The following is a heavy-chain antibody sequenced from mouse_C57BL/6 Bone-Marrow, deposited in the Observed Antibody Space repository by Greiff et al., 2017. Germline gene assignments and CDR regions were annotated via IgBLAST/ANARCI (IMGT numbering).Heavy chain of an antibody. D-gene: IGHD4-1*01. Sequence: EVQLVESGAELVRPGASVKLSCTASGFNIKDDYMHWVKQRPEQGLEWIGWIDPENGDTEYASKFQGKATITADTSSNTAYLQLSSLTSEDTAVYYCTTCWDFAYWGQGTLVTVSA. CDR3: TTCWDFAY. CDR1: GFNIKDDY. V-gene: IGHV14-4*01. J-gene: IGHJ3*01. CDR2: IDPENGDT.